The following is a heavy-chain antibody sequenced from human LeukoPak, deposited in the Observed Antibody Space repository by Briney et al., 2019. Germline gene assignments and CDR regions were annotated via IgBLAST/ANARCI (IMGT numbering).Heavy chain of an antibody. CDR3: ARDSYLRTVGATPEGDFDY. D-gene: IGHD1-26*01. V-gene: IGHV6-1*01. Sequence: SQTLSLTCAISGDSVSSNSAAWHWIRQSPSRGLEWLGRTYYRSKWYNDYAVSVKSRITINPDTSKNQFSLQLNSVTPEDTAVYYCARDSYLRTVGATPEGDFDYWGQGTLVTVSS. J-gene: IGHJ4*02. CDR1: GDSVSSNSAA. CDR2: TYYRSKWYN.